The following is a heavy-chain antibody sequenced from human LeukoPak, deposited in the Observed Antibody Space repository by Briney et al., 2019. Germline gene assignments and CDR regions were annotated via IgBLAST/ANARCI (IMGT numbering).Heavy chain of an antibody. J-gene: IGHJ4*02. CDR1: GFSFSDYA. V-gene: IGHV3-23*01. CDR2: ISSSGGTT. CDR3: AKDRMITFGGVIPEFDY. Sequence: GGSLRLSCAASGFSFSDYAMTWVRQAPGKGLEWVSTISSSGGTTFYADSVKGRFTLSRDNSKNTLHLRMNSLRAEDTAVYYCAKDRMITFGGVIPEFDYWGQGTLVTVSS. D-gene: IGHD3-16*02.